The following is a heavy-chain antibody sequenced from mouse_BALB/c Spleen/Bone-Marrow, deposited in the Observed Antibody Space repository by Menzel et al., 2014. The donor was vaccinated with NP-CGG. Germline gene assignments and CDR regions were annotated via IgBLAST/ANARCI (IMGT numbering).Heavy chain of an antibody. Sequence: EVQLQQSGPELVKPGASMKISCKASGYSFTGYTMNWVKQSHGKNLERIGLINPYDGGTRYNQKFKGKATLTVDKSSSTAYMEFLSLTSEDSAVYYCAREGGYDGYYPLAYWGQGTLVTVSA. V-gene: IGHV1-18*01. CDR1: GYSFTGYT. J-gene: IGHJ3*01. D-gene: IGHD2-3*01. CDR3: AREGGYDGYYPLAY. CDR2: INPYDGGT.